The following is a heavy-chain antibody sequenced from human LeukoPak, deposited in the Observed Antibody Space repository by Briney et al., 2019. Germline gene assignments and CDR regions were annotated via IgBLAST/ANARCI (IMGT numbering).Heavy chain of an antibody. D-gene: IGHD2/OR15-2a*01. CDR1: GFTVSSNY. V-gene: IGHV3-23*01. CDR3: AKGPLLWD. J-gene: IGHJ4*02. Sequence: PGGSLRLSCAASGFTVSSNYMNWVRQAPGKGLEWVSSISGSGGSTYYADSVKGRFTISRDNSKNTLYLQMNSLRAEDTAVYYCAKGPLLWDWGQGTLVTVSS. CDR2: ISGSGGST.